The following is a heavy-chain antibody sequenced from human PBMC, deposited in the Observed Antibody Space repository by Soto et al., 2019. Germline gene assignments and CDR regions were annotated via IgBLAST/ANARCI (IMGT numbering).Heavy chain of an antibody. CDR1: VVSIRSGGYY. Sequence: SEPLSLTCTFSVVSIRSGGYYWSWIGQHPWKGLEWIGYMYYSGDTDYNPSLKSRVSISVDKSKNQLSLKLSSVTAADTAVYYCAKSRPYDFDSSGYGAFDTWGQGTMVNVSS. J-gene: IGHJ3*02. CDR3: AKSRPYDFDSSGYGAFDT. V-gene: IGHV4-31*03. CDR2: MYYSGDT. D-gene: IGHD3-22*01.